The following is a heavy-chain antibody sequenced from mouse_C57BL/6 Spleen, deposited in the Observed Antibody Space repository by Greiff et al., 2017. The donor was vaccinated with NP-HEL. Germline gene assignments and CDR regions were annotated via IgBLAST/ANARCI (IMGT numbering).Heavy chain of an antibody. D-gene: IGHD1-1*01. J-gene: IGHJ3*01. Sequence: EVKVVESGEGLVKPGGSLKLSCAASGFTFSSYAMSWVRQTPEKRLEWVAYISSGGDYIYYADTVKGRFTISRDNARNTLYMQMSSLKSEDTAMYYCTRDDCSSPAWFAYWDQGTLVTVSA. V-gene: IGHV5-9-1*02. CDR3: TRDDCSSPAWFAY. CDR1: GFTFSSYA. CDR2: ISSGGDYI.